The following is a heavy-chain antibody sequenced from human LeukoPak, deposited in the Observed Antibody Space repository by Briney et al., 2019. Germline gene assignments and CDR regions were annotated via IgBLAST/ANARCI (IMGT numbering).Heavy chain of an antibody. Sequence: GGSLRLSCAASGFMLSDYGMHWVRQAPGKGLEWMAFIRYDGGNEYYADSVKGRFTISRDDSKNTLYLQMNSLTIDDTAMYYCAKDEAPVRRWVDHWGQGIMVTVSS. J-gene: IGHJ4*02. CDR3: AKDEAPVRRWVDH. CDR1: GFMLSDYG. CDR2: IRYDGGNE. V-gene: IGHV3-30*02. D-gene: IGHD4-23*01.